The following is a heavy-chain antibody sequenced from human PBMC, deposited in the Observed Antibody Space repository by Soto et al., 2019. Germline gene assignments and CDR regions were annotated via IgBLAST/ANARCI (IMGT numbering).Heavy chain of an antibody. V-gene: IGHV3-11*03. CDR3: VRSGDNYNVLDY. Sequence: GGSLRLSCAASGFSISDHYMSWIRQAPGKGLEWVSYSSNSGTFTKYADSVKGRFSISRDNAKNSLYLEINSLRGEDTAIYYCVRSGDNYNVLDYWGQGTPITVSS. CDR2: SSNSGTFT. D-gene: IGHD3-10*02. CDR1: GFSISDHY. J-gene: IGHJ4*02.